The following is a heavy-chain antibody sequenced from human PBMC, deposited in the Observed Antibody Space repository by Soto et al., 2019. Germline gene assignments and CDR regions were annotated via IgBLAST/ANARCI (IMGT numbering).Heavy chain of an antibody. CDR2: IFYSGNT. J-gene: IGHJ5*02. CDR1: GGSLSSSSYY. Sequence: SETLSLTCTVSGGSLSSSSYYWGWIRQPPGKGLEWIGNIFYSGNTYYNPSLKSRVTISVDTSKNHFSLKLSSVTAADTAVYYCALDEYTEPAATGRFDRWGEGALVTVAS. V-gene: IGHV4-39*01. CDR3: ALDEYTEPAATGRFDR. D-gene: IGHD2-15*01.